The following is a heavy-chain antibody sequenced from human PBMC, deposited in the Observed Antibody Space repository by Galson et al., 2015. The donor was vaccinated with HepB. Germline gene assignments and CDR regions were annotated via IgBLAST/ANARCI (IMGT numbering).Heavy chain of an antibody. CDR3: ARDERQRSRWYSSNSMDV. Sequence: SLRLSCAASGFIFSTYAMHWVRQAPGKGLEWVAVMSYDGSHKYYADSVKGRFTISRDNSKNTLYLQMNSLRVEDTAVYYCARDERQRSRWYSSNSMDVWGQGTTVTVSS. J-gene: IGHJ6*02. CDR1: GFIFSTYA. CDR2: MSYDGSHK. D-gene: IGHD6-13*01. V-gene: IGHV3-30*04.